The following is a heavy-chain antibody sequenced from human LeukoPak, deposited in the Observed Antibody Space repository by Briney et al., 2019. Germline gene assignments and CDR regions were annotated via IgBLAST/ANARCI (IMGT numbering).Heavy chain of an antibody. Sequence: GGSLRLSCAASGFTVSSNYMSWVRQAPGKGLEWVSVIYSGGSTYNADSVKGRFTISRDNSMNTLYLQMNSLRAEDTAVYYCARAGILTGYYLDYWGQGTLVTVSS. CDR2: IYSGGST. V-gene: IGHV3-66*01. CDR1: GFTVSSNY. CDR3: ARAGILTGYYLDY. J-gene: IGHJ4*02. D-gene: IGHD3-9*01.